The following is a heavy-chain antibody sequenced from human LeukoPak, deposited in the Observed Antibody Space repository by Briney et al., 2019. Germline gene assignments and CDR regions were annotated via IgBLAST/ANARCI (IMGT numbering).Heavy chain of an antibody. CDR3: AKDISQEYSGYHLRRYGMDV. V-gene: IGHV3-30*18. J-gene: IGHJ6*04. CDR1: GFTFSSYG. Sequence: GRSLRLSCAASGFTFSSYGMHWVRQAPGKGLEWVAVISYDGSNKYYADSVKGRFTISRDNSKNTLYLQMNSLRAEDTAVYYCAKDISQEYSGYHLRRYGMDVWGKGTTVTVSS. CDR2: ISYDGSNK. D-gene: IGHD5-12*01.